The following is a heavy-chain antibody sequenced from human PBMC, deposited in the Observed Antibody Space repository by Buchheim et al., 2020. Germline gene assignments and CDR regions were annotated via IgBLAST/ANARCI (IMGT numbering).Heavy chain of an antibody. Sequence: EVQLVESGGGLVQPGGSLRLSCAASGFTVSSNYMSWVRQAPGKGLEWVSVIYSGGSTYYADSVKGRFTISRENSKNTLYLQMNSLRAEDTAVYYCARATPPGYYDSSGYYPHWYWGQGTL. CDR3: ARATPPGYYDSSGYYPHWY. V-gene: IGHV3-66*02. CDR1: GFTVSSNY. D-gene: IGHD3-22*01. J-gene: IGHJ4*02. CDR2: IYSGGST.